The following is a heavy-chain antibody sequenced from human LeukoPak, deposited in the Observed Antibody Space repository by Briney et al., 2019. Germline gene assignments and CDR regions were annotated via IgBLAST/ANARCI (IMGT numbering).Heavy chain of an antibody. J-gene: IGHJ4*02. CDR2: VSGSGSST. V-gene: IGHV3-23*01. Sequence: GGSLRLSCAASGFTFSSYAMSWVRQAPGKGLEWVSGVSGSGSSTYYADSVKGRFTVSRDNSKDTLYLQMNSLRAEDTAVYYCAKDTIDYYDSSGYYRGWGQGTLVTVSS. CDR1: GFTFSSYA. D-gene: IGHD3-22*01. CDR3: AKDTIDYYDSSGYYRG.